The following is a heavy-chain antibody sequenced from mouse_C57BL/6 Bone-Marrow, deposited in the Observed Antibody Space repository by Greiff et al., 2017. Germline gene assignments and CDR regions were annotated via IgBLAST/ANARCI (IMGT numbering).Heavy chain of an antibody. Sequence: VQLQQPGAELVMPGASVKLSCKASGYTFTSYWMHWVKQRPGQGLEWIGEIDPSDSYTNYNQKFKGKSTLTVDKSSSTAYMQLSSLTSEDSAVYYCARESSCYAMDYWGQGTSVTVSS. J-gene: IGHJ4*01. V-gene: IGHV1-69*01. CDR3: ARESSCYAMDY. CDR2: IDPSDSYT. CDR1: GYTFTSYW. D-gene: IGHD1-3*01.